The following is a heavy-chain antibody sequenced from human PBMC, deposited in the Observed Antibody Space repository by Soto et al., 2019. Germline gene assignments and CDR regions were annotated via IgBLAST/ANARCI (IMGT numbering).Heavy chain of an antibody. CDR3: AIWSNGDPLYYRGMDV. V-gene: IGHV1-69*06. D-gene: IGHD7-27*01. CDR2: IIPLHNTS. Sequence: QVQLLQSGAEVKKPGSSVKVSCKVSGGAFTNYSLNWVRHAPGQGLEWLGGIIPLHNTSNYSLKLLGRGSVTAAISSNTVYMHLSVLTSDDTATYYCAIWSNGDPLYYRGMDVWGQGTTVTVSS. CDR1: GGAFTNYS. J-gene: IGHJ6*02.